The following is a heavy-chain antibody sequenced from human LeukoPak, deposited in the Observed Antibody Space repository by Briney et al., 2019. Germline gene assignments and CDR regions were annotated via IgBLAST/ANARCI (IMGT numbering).Heavy chain of an antibody. V-gene: IGHV3-30*03. CDR2: ISYDGSNK. J-gene: IGHJ4*02. CDR1: GFTFNTYD. CDR3: TTDQVYYYDSSGYYYYFDY. Sequence: PGRSLRLSCAASGFTFNTYDIHWVRQAPGKGLEWVAVISYDGSNKYYADFVKGRFTISRDNSKNTLYLQMSSLRAEDTAVYYCTTDQVYYYDSSGYYYYFDYWGQGTLVTVSS. D-gene: IGHD3-22*01.